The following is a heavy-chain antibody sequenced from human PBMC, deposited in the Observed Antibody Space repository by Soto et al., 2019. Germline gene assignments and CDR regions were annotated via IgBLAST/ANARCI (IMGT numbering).Heavy chain of an antibody. Sequence: QVQLVQSGAEVKKPGSSVKVSCRASGDSFSNYAVNWLRQAPGRGLEWMGGLIPVFGTSNYAEKFQGRVMITADESTSTAYMELSSLTSEDTAVYYCARAVRTGFYGIDVWGQGTTVSVSS. CDR1: GDSFSNYA. V-gene: IGHV1-69*01. CDR2: LIPVFGTS. J-gene: IGHJ6*02. CDR3: ARAVRTGFYGIDV.